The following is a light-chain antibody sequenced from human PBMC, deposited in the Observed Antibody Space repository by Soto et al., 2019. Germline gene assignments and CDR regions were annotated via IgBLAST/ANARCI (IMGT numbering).Light chain of an antibody. CDR3: HQRQYWPPIT. Sequence: EIVLTQSPGTLSLSPGERATFSCRASQSVSSSYIAWYQQKRGQAPRRLIYGASIRATGIPDRFSGSGSGTDFTLTISRLEPEDFALYYCHQRQYWPPITFGQGTRLEIK. CDR2: GAS. V-gene: IGKV3D-20*02. CDR1: QSVSSSY. J-gene: IGKJ5*01.